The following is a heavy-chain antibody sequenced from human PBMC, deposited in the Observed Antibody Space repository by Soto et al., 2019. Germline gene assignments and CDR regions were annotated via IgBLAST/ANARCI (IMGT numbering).Heavy chain of an antibody. Sequence: EVQVVESGGGLVRPGGSLRLSCVASGFDFSSHWMIWVRQAPGKGLEWVANIKADGSEKYFVESVKGRFIISRDNANNSMYLQMYSLRDEDTAVYYCVRDRRRTGVAKWGRSGIMDVWGKGTTVIVSS. CDR3: VRDRRRTGVAKWGRSGIMDV. CDR2: IKADGSEK. D-gene: IGHD3-3*01. J-gene: IGHJ6*04. V-gene: IGHV3-7*01. CDR1: GFDFSSHW.